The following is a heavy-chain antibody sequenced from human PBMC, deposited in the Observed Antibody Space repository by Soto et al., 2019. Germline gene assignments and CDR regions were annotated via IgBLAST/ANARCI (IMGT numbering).Heavy chain of an antibody. CDR2: IYYSGST. Sequence: SETLSLTCTVSGGSISSYYWSWIRQPPGKGLEWIGYIYYSGSTNYNPSLKSRVTISVHTSKNQFSLKLSSVTAADTAVYYCARVGGSYRIDYWGQGTLVTVSS. V-gene: IGHV4-59*01. CDR3: ARVGGSYRIDY. J-gene: IGHJ4*02. D-gene: IGHD1-26*01. CDR1: GGSISSYY.